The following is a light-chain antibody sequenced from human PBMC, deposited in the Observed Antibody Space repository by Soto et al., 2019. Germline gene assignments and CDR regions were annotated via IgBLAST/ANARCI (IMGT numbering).Light chain of an antibody. CDR2: KDS. J-gene: IGLJ3*02. CDR1: VLAKKY. Sequence: YELTQPSSVSVSPGQTARITCSGDVLAKKYARWFQQKPGQAPVLVIYKDSERPSGIPERFSGSSSGTTVTLTISGAQVEDEADYYCYSAADNNWVFGGGTKLTVL. V-gene: IGLV3-27*01. CDR3: YSAADNNWV.